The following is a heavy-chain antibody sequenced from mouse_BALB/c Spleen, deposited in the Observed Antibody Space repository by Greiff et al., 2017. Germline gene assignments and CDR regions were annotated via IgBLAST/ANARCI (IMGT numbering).Heavy chain of an antibody. D-gene: IGHD3-1*01. V-gene: IGHV2-2*02. CDR1: GFSLTSYG. J-gene: IGHJ4*01. CDR3: ARTEGLYYAMDY. Sequence: VQVVESGPGLVQPSQSLSITCTVSGFSLTSYGVHWVRQSPGKGLEWLGVIWSGGSTDYNAAFISRLSISKDNSKSQVFFKMNSLQANDTAIYYCARTEGLYYAMDYWGQGTSVTVSS. CDR2: IWSGGST.